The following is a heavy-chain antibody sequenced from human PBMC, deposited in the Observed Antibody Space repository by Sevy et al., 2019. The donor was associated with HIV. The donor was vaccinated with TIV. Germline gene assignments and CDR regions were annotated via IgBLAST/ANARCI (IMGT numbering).Heavy chain of an antibody. Sequence: GGSLRLSCAASGFIFDDYGMHWVREIPGKGLEWVSGISWNGRSLGYADAVKGRFTISRDNAKKSVSLQMNSLRSEDTALYYCGRDAGTGGSYMGYYFGMDVWGQGTTVTVSS. V-gene: IGHV3-9*01. D-gene: IGHD1-26*01. CDR3: GRDAGTGGSYMGYYFGMDV. CDR1: GFIFDDYG. J-gene: IGHJ6*02. CDR2: ISWNGRSL.